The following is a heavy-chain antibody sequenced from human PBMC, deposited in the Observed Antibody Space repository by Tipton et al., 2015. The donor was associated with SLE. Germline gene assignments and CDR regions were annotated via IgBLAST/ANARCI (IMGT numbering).Heavy chain of an antibody. CDR2: ISSSSSYK. Sequence: SLRLSCAASGFNFNSYTMIWVRQAPREGLEWVSSISSSSSYKYYADSVKGRFTISRDNAKKALYLQMDNLRAEDTAVYYCGSIYWGQGTRATVSS. V-gene: IGHV3-21*01. CDR3: GSIY. J-gene: IGHJ4*02. CDR1: GFNFNSYT.